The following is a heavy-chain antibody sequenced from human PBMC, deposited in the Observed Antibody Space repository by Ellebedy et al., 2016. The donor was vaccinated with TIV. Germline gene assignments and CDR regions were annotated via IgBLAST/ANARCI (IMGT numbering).Heavy chain of an antibody. CDR3: AKETFNDVYLEVWGIFDI. D-gene: IGHD6-13*01. J-gene: IGHJ3*02. CDR1: GLTVTGNY. CDR2: IAIDGTT. V-gene: IGHV3-66*01. Sequence: GGSLRLSCAASGLTVTGNYMSWVRQAPGKGLEWVSVIAIDGTTYYADSVKGGFIISTDTSKRTLHLQMYSLRAEDTAVYHCAKETFNDVYLEVWGIFDIWGQGTMVTFSS.